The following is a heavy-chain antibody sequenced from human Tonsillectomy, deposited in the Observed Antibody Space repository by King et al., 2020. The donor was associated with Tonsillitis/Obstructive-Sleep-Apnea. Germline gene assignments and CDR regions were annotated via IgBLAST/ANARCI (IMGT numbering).Heavy chain of an antibody. CDR2: INSDGSST. Sequence: VQLVESGGGLVQPGGSLRLSCAASGFTFSSYWMHWVRQAPGKGLVWVSRINSDGSSTSYADSVKGRFTISRDNAKNTLYLQMNSLRAEDTAVYYCARDPVVSISSGLTWFDPWGQGTLVTVSS. CDR1: GFTFSSYW. CDR3: ARDPVVSISSGLTWFDP. V-gene: IGHV3-74*01. J-gene: IGHJ5*02. D-gene: IGHD6-19*01.